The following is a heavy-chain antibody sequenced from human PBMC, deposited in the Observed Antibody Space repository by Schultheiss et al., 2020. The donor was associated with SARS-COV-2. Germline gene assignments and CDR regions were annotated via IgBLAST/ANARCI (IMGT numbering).Heavy chain of an antibody. CDR2: IYPGDSDT. J-gene: IGHJ2*01. CDR3: ARGVIVPTADSYWYFDL. CDR1: GYSFTNCW. D-gene: IGHD2/OR15-2a*01. V-gene: IGHV5-51*01. Sequence: GESLKISCKGSGYSFTNCWIAWVRQMPGKGLDWIGIIYPGDSDTRYSPSLQGQVTISADKSISNAYLQWRSLKASDTAMYYCARGVIVPTADSYWYFDLWGRGTLVTVSS.